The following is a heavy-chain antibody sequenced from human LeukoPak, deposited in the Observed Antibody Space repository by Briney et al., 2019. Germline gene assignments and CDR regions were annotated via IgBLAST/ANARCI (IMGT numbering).Heavy chain of an antibody. CDR2: ISGSGGST. D-gene: IGHD5-18*01. V-gene: IGHV3-23*01. CDR3: AKDWVGYSYGFDY. CDR1: GFTFSSYA. J-gene: IGHJ4*02. Sequence: GGSLRLSCAASGFTFSSYAVSWVRQAPGKGLEWVSAISGSGGSTYYADSVKGRFAISRDNSKNTLYLQMNSLRAEDTAVYYCAKDWVGYSYGFDYWGQGTLVTVSS.